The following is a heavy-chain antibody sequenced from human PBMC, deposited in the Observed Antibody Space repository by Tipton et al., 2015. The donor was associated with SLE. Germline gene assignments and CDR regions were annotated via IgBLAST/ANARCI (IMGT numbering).Heavy chain of an antibody. J-gene: IGHJ4*02. D-gene: IGHD3-10*01. CDR2: LNEDGRIT. Sequence: SLRLSCAASGFTFSGYWMHWVRQVPGKGLVWVSRLNEDGRITTYADSVKGRFTISRDNAKNTLYLQMKSLRSEDAAVYYCARELAGFPLDDWGQGTLVTVSS. V-gene: IGHV3-74*03. CDR1: GFTFSGYW. CDR3: ARELAGFPLDD.